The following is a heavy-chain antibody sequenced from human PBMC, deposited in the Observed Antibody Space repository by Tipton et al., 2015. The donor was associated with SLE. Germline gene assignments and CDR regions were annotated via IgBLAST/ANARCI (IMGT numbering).Heavy chain of an antibody. CDR2: ISGDESDT. CDR1: GFTFSTYA. V-gene: IGHV3-30*04. Sequence: SLRLSCAASGFTFSTYAMHWVRQVPGKGLQCVAVISGDESDTHYADSVKGRFTISRDNSQNTLYLQMNSLRVEDTAVYYCAREVSRGTGHSPGFDYWGQGTRVTVSS. D-gene: IGHD3/OR15-3a*01. CDR3: AREVSRGTGHSPGFDY. J-gene: IGHJ4*02.